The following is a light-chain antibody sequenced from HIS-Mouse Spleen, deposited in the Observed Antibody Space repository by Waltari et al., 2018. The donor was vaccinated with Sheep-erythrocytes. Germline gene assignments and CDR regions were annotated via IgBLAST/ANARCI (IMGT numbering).Light chain of an antibody. CDR2: DVS. V-gene: IGLV2-11*01. CDR3: CSYAGSYNHV. J-gene: IGLJ1*01. CDR1: SSAVGGYHY. Sequence: QSALTQPRSVSGSPGQSVTSACTGTSSAVGGYHYGSWYQQPPGKAPKLMIYDVSKRPSGVPDRFSGSKSGNTASLTISGLQAEDEADYYCCSYAGSYNHVFATGTKVTVL.